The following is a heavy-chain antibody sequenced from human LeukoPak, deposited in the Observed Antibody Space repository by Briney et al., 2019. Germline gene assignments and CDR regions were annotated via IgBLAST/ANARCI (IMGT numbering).Heavy chain of an antibody. V-gene: IGHV3-43*02. CDR1: GFTFDDYA. J-gene: IGHJ6*02. CDR3: AKATGYSSSWYPGYYYYGMDV. Sequence: PGGSLRLSCAASGFTFDDYAMHWVRQAPGKGLEWVSLISGDGGSTYYADSVKGRFTISRDNSKNPLYLQMNSLRTEDTALYYCAKATGYSSSWYPGYYYYGMDVWGQGTTVTVSS. CDR2: ISGDGGST. D-gene: IGHD6-13*01.